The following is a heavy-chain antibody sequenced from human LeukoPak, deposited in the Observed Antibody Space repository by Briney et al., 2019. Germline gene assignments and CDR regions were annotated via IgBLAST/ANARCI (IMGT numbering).Heavy chain of an antibody. V-gene: IGHV3-7*01. CDR2: INKDGSEI. CDR3: ARDKVTY. J-gene: IGHJ4*02. Sequence: GGSLRLSCAASGFTFSNYWMSWVRQAPGKGLEWVAHINKDGSEIYYVDSVKGRFTISRDNAKNSLSLQMNSLRVEDTAVHYCARDKVTYWGQGILVTVSS. CDR1: GFTFSNYW.